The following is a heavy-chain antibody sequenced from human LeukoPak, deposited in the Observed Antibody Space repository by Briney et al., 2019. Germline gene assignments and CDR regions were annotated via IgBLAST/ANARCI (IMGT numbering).Heavy chain of an antibody. CDR2: ISSSSSYI. J-gene: IGHJ3*02. CDR1: GGSISSSSYY. D-gene: IGHD2-15*01. Sequence: PSETLSLTCTVSGGSISSSSYYWGWVRQAPGKGLEWVSSISSSSSYIYYADSVKGRFTISRDNAKNSLYLQMNSLRAEDTAVYYCARDIHCSGGSCYPNDAFDIWGQGTMVTVSS. V-gene: IGHV3-21*04. CDR3: ARDIHCSGGSCYPNDAFDI.